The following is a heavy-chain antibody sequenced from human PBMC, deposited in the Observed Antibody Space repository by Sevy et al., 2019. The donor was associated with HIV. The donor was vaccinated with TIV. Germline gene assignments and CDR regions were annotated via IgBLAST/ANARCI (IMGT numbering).Heavy chain of an antibody. CDR1: GFTFSQYG. J-gene: IGHJ4*02. CDR3: AKHRDTLAAAAYLDH. CDR2: IRYDGSTK. Sequence: GGPLRLSCAATGFTFSQYGMEWVRQAPGKGLQWVAFIRYDGSTKYYADSVKGRFTISRDNSKNMLYLQMNSLRPEDTALYSCAKHRDTLAAAAYLDHWGQGTLSPSPQ. V-gene: IGHV3-30*02. D-gene: IGHD6-13*01.